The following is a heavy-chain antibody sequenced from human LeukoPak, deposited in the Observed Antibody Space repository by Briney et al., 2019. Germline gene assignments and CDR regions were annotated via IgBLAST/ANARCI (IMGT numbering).Heavy chain of an antibody. D-gene: IGHD5-12*01. J-gene: IGHJ4*02. CDR2: INPSGGGP. Sequence: ASVKVSCKASGGTFSSYAFNWVRQAPGQGLEWMGIINPSGGGPSYAQQFQGRVTMTKYTSASTVYMELSSLRSEDTAVYYCARAAHGGYAVYFDYWGQGTLVTVSS. CDR3: ARAAHGGYAVYFDY. CDR1: GGTFSSYA. V-gene: IGHV1-46*01.